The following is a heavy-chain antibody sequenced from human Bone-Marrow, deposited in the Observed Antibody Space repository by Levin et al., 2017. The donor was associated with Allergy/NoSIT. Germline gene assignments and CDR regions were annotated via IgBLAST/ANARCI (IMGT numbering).Heavy chain of an antibody. J-gene: IGHJ4*02. CDR1: GFTVSNNY. V-gene: IGHV3-53*01. CDR2: IYSAGST. CDR3: ARGGPYGY. Sequence: GGSLRLSCAVSGFTVSNNYMSWVRQAPGKGLEWVSVIYSAGSTYYADSVRGRFTISRDNSKNTLFLQMKSLRADDTAVYYCARGGPYGYWGQGTLVTVSS. D-gene: IGHD3-16*01.